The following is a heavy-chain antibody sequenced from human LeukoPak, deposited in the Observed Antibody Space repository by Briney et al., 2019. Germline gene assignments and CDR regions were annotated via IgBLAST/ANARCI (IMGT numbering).Heavy chain of an antibody. CDR3: TTDLALVGATTYFDY. CDR1: GFTFSNAW. CDR2: IKSKTDGGTT. V-gene: IGHV3-15*01. Sequence: GGSLRVSCAASGFTFSNAWMSWVRQAPGKGLEWVGSIKSKTDGGTTDYAAPVKGRFTISRDDSKNTLYLQMNSLKTEDTAVYYCTTDLALVGATTYFDYWGQGTLVTVSS. J-gene: IGHJ4*02. D-gene: IGHD1-26*01.